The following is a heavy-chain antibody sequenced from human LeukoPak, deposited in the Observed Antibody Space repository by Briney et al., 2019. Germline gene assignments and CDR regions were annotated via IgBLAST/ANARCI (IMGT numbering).Heavy chain of an antibody. D-gene: IGHD5-12*01. J-gene: IGHJ4*02. CDR2: IRSKAYGGTT. V-gene: IGHV3-49*04. CDR1: GFTFGDYA. Sequence: GGSLRLSCTASGFTFGDYAMSWVRQAPGKGLEWVGFIRSKAYGGTTEYAASVKGRFTIPRDDSKSIAYLQMNSLKTEDTAVYYCTRLRLPGGYWGQGTLVTVSS. CDR3: TRLRLPGGY.